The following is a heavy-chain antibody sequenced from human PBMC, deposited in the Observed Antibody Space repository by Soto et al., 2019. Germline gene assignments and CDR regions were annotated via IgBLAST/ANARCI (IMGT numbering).Heavy chain of an antibody. CDR2: ISYDGSNK. CDR3: AKDLSGQWLGLDY. J-gene: IGHJ4*02. V-gene: IGHV3-30*18. D-gene: IGHD6-19*01. CDR1: GFTFSSYG. Sequence: QVQLVESGGGVVQPGRSLRLSCAASGFTFSSYGMHWVRQAPGKGLEWVAVISYDGSNKYYADSVKGRFTISRDNSKNTLYLQMNSLRAEDTAVYYCAKDLSGQWLGLDYWGQGTLVTVYS.